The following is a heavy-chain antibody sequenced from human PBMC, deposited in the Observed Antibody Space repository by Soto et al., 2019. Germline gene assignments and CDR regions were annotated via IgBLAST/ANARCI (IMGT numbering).Heavy chain of an antibody. CDR3: ARDLALGGNY. J-gene: IGHJ4*02. CDR1: GFTFSSYA. Sequence: GWSLRLSCAASGFTFSSYAMNWVRQTQEKGLEWVSSISSTSSYTHYSDSVKGRFTISRDNANNSLFLQMNSLRAEDTATYYCARDLALGGNYWGQGVMVTVSS. V-gene: IGHV3-21*01. CDR2: ISSTSSYT. D-gene: IGHD6-19*01.